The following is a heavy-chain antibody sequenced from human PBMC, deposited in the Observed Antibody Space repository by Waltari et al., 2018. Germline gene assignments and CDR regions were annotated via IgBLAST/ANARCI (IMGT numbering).Heavy chain of an antibody. V-gene: IGHV1-8*03. CDR3: ARGLTYYYDSSENWFDP. Sequence: QVQLVQSGAEVKKPGASVKVSCKASGYTFTSYDINWVRQATGQGLEWMGWMNPNSGNTGYAQKFQGRVTITRNTSISTAYMELSSLRSEDTAVYYCARGLTYYYDSSENWFDPWGQGTLVTVSS. D-gene: IGHD3-22*01. CDR2: MNPNSGNT. CDR1: GYTFTSYD. J-gene: IGHJ5*02.